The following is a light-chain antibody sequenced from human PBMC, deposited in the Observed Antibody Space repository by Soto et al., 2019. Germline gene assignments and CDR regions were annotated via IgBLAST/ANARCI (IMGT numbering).Light chain of an antibody. J-gene: IGKJ2*01. CDR2: WAF. CDR3: QQCYGMPYT. V-gene: IGKV4-1*01. CDR1: QSVLYTSNNRNH. Sequence: DIVLTQSPDSLAVSVGERATINCKSSQSVLYTSNNRNHLAWYQQKPGQPPKLLIYWAFTCESAVPDRFSGSGSGTDFTRSISSLQADDAPVSFRQQCYGMPYTFGQGINLEI.